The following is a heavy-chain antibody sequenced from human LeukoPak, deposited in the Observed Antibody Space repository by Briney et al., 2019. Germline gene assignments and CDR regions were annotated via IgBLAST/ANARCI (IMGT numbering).Heavy chain of an antibody. Sequence: SETLSLTCTVSGGSISSSSYYWGWIRQPPGKGLEWIGYIYYSGSTNYNPSLKSRVTISVDTSKNQFSLKLSSVTAADTAVYYCARAQYYYDSIDSWGQGTMVTVSS. J-gene: IGHJ3*01. CDR3: ARAQYYYDSIDS. CDR2: IYYSGST. D-gene: IGHD3-22*01. CDR1: GGSISSSSYY. V-gene: IGHV4-61*05.